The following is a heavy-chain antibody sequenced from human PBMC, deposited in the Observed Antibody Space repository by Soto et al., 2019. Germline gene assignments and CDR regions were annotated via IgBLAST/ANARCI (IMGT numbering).Heavy chain of an antibody. V-gene: IGHV4-34*01. CDR2: INHSGST. CDR1: SGSFSGYY. CDR3: ARASVVVAATDIDY. Sequence: LSLTCAVYSGSFSGYYWSWIRQPPGKGLEWIGEINHSGSTNYNPSLKSRVTISVDTSKNQFSLKLSSVTAADTAVYYCARASVVVAATDIDYWGQGTLVTVSS. J-gene: IGHJ4*02. D-gene: IGHD2-15*01.